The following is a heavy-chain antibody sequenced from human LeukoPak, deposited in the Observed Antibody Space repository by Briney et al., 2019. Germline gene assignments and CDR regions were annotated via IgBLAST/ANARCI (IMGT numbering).Heavy chain of an antibody. V-gene: IGHV1-69*04. J-gene: IGHJ4*02. D-gene: IGHD3-10*01. CDR3: ARDVSYYYGSGIDY. CDR2: IIPILGIA. CDR1: GGTFSSYA. Sequence: ASVKFSCKASGGTFSSYAISWVRQAPGQGLVWMGRIIPILGIANYAQKFQGRVTITADKSTSTAYMELSSLRSEDTAVYYCARDVSYYYGSGIDYWGPGTLVTVSS.